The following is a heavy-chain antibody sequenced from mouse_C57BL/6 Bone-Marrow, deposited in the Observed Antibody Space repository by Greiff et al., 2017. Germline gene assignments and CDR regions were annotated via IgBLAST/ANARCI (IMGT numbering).Heavy chain of an antibody. V-gene: IGHV1-31*01. Sequence: VQLKESGPELVKPGASVKISCKASGYSFTGSYMHWVKQSHGNILDWIGYIYPYNGVSSYNQKFKGKATLTVDKSSSTAYMELRSLTSEDSAVYYCARFRGDYAMDYWGQGTSVTVSS. CDR1: GYSFTGSY. CDR3: ARFRGDYAMDY. CDR2: IYPYNGVS. J-gene: IGHJ4*01.